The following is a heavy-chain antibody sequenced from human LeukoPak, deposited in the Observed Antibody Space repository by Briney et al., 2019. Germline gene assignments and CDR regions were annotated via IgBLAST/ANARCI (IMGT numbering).Heavy chain of an antibody. Sequence: GGSLRLSCAASGFTFSASGMHWVRQAPGKGLEGVAFIRDDGTNEYYTDSVKGRFTISRDNAKNTLYLQMNSLRVEDTAVYYCTRGPPDGSGNYYPGDFWGQGTLVTVSS. CDR1: GFTFSASG. J-gene: IGHJ4*02. CDR3: TRGPPDGSGNYYPGDF. D-gene: IGHD3-10*01. CDR2: IRDDGTNE. V-gene: IGHV3-30*02.